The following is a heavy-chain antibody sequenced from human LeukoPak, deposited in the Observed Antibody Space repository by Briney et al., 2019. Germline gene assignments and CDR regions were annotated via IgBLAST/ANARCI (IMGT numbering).Heavy chain of an antibody. CDR3: ARGGAGGGSGSYYKTLIDY. CDR1: GYTFTSYA. J-gene: IGHJ4*02. Sequence: ASVKVSCKASGYTFTSYAMHWVRQAPGQRLEWMGWINAGNGITKYSQKFQGRVTITRDTSASTAYMELSSLRSEDTAVYYCARGGAGGGSGSYYKTLIDYWGQGTLVTVSS. D-gene: IGHD3-10*01. CDR2: INAGNGIT. V-gene: IGHV1-3*01.